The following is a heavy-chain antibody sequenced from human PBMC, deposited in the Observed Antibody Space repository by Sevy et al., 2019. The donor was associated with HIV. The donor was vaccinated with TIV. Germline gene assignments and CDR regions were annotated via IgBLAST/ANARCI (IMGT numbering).Heavy chain of an antibody. D-gene: IGHD3-16*02. V-gene: IGHV3-33*01. Sequence: GGSLRLSCAASGFTFSSYGMHWVRQAPGKGLEWVAVIWYDGSNKYYADSVKGRFTISRDNSKNTLYLQMNSLRAEDTAVYYCARERLVVRLGELSLSYWGQGTLVTVSS. CDR3: ARERLVVRLGELSLSY. J-gene: IGHJ4*02. CDR2: IWYDGSNK. CDR1: GFTFSSYG.